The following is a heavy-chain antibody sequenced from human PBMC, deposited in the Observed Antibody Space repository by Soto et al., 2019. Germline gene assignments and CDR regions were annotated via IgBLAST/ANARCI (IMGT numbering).Heavy chain of an antibody. CDR3: AKAGIGDCMSRRSLYWSDF. V-gene: IGHV3-23*01. J-gene: IGHJ4*02. D-gene: IGHD2-21*01. CDR1: RFTFANHA. Sequence: GGSLRLSCAASRFTFANHAMNWVRLAPRKGLEWVSTVSGSADSTYYANSVKGRFTISRDNSKNMVYLRMNSLRAEDTAIYYFAKAGIGDCMSRRSLYWSDFWCQGTLVTVSS. CDR2: VSGSADST.